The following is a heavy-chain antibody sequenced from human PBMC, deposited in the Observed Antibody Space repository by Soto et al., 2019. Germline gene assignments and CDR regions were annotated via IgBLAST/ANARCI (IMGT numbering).Heavy chain of an antibody. CDR2: IYYSGST. V-gene: IGHV4-59*01. CDR1: GGSISSYY. D-gene: IGHD5-12*01. Sequence: PSETLSLTCTVSGGSISSYYWSWIRQPPGKGLEWIGYIYYSGSTNYNPSLKSRVTISVYTSKNQFSLKLSSVTAADTAVYYCARDRRPHSGYDYWGQGTLVTVSS. J-gene: IGHJ4*02. CDR3: ARDRRPHSGYDY.